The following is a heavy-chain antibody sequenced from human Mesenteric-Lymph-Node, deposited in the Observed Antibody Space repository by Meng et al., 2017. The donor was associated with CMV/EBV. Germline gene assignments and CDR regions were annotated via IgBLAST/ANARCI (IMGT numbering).Heavy chain of an antibody. CDR3: ARDTAAAGLDY. Sequence: GESLKISCAASGFSFSDYYMSWIRQAPGKGLEWISFISRNSGSSSTMYYADSVKGRFTVSRDNTKNSLYLQMNSLRVDDTAVYYCARDTAAAGLDYWGQGTLVTVSS. CDR2: ISRNSGSSSTM. D-gene: IGHD6-13*01. CDR1: GFSFSDYY. V-gene: IGHV3-11*01. J-gene: IGHJ4*02.